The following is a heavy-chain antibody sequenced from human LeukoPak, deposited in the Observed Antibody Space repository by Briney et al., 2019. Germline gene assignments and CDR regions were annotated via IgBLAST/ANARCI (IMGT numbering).Heavy chain of an antibody. CDR3: ARARLSYYGSGKDWFDP. V-gene: IGHV4-34*01. J-gene: IGHJ5*02. CDR1: DGSISSYY. D-gene: IGHD3-10*01. CDR2: INHSGST. Sequence: SETLSLTCTVSDGSISSYYWGWIRQPPGKGLEWIGEINHSGSTNYNPTLKSRVNISVDTSKNQFSLKLSSVTAADTAVYYCARARLSYYGSGKDWFDPWGQGTLVTVSS.